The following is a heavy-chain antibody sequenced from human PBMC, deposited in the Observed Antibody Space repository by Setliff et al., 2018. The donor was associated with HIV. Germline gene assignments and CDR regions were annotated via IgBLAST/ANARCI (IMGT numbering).Heavy chain of an antibody. V-gene: IGHV4-34*12. D-gene: IGHD2-15*01. CDR3: VRVGGGSWLGIHYYYYMDV. CDR1: GGSFSGYY. CDR2: IIHSGST. J-gene: IGHJ6*03. Sequence: SETLSLTCAVYGGSFSGYYWSWIRQPPGKGLEWIGEIIHSGSTNYNPSLKSRVAMSVDTAKKQFSLKLTSLTGADTAVYYCVRVGGGSWLGIHYYYYMDVWGKGITVTVSS.